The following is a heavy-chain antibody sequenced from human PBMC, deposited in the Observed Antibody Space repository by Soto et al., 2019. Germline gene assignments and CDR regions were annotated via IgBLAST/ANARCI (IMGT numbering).Heavy chain of an antibody. Sequence: GGSLRLSCAASGFTFSSYAMHWVRQAPGKGLEWVAVISYDGSNKYYADSVKGRFTISRDNSKNTLYLQMNSLRAEDTAVYYCARDSGSYSGYFDYWGQGTLVTVSS. CDR2: ISYDGSNK. CDR3: ARDSGSYSGYFDY. J-gene: IGHJ4*02. D-gene: IGHD1-26*01. V-gene: IGHV3-30-3*01. CDR1: GFTFSSYA.